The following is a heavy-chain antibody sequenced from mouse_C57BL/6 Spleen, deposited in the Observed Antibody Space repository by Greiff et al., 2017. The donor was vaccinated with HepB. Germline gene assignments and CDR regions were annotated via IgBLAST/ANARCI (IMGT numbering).Heavy chain of an antibody. CDR3: ARGGLRPRFAY. CDR1: GFTFSSYA. J-gene: IGHJ3*01. Sequence: EVKVVESGGGLVRPGGSLKLSCAASGFTFSSYAMSWVRQTPEKRLEWVATISDGGSYTYYPDNVKGRFTISRDNAKNNLYLQMSHLKSEDTAMYYCARGGLRPRFAYWGQGTLVTVSA. CDR2: ISDGGSYT. V-gene: IGHV5-4*03. D-gene: IGHD2-4*01.